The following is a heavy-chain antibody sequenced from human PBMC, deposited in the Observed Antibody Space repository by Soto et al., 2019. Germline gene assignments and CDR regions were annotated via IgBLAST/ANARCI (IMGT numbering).Heavy chain of an antibody. J-gene: IGHJ4*02. D-gene: IGHD6-6*01. CDR3: ATEYSSSSCFDY. V-gene: IGHV4-39*01. CDR2: IYYSGST. Sequence: SETLSLTCTVSGGSISSSSYYWGWIRQPPGKGQEWIGSIYYSGSTYYNPSLKSRVTISVDTSKNQFSLKLSSVTAADTAVYYCATEYSSSSCFDYWGQGTLVTVSS. CDR1: GGSISSSSYY.